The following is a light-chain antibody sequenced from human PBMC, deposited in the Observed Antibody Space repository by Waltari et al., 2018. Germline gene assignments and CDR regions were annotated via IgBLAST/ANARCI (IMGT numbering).Light chain of an antibody. CDR1: KLGDKA. Sequence: SYDLTQSPSVSVSPGQTASIPCSGDKLGDKAASWYQQKPGQSPILVTYQNDKRPSGIPERFSGSSSGNIATLTISGTQAMDEAGYYCQAWDSGSVIFGGGTKLTVL. CDR2: QND. J-gene: IGLJ2*01. CDR3: QAWDSGSVI. V-gene: IGLV3-1*01.